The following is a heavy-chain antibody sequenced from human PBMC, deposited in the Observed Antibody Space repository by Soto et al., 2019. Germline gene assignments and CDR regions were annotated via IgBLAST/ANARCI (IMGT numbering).Heavy chain of an antibody. Sequence: SETLSLTCTVSGGSITSGGYYWSWIRQHPGKGLEWIGYIYYSGSTYYNPSLKSRVTISVDTSKNQFSLKLSSVTAADTAVYHCARHRYCSSTSCSDGAPYSGYDPTFDYWGQGTLVTVS. D-gene: IGHD2-2*01. CDR1: GGSITSGGYY. V-gene: IGHV4-31*03. CDR2: IYYSGST. J-gene: IGHJ4*02. CDR3: ARHRYCSSTSCSDGAPYSGYDPTFDY.